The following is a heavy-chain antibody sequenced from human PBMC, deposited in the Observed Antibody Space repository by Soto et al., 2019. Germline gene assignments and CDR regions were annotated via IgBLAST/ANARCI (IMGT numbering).Heavy chain of an antibody. J-gene: IGHJ4*02. CDR1: GFTFSSYA. Sequence: QVQLVESGGGVVQPGRSLRLSCAASGFTFSSYAMHWVRQAPGKGLEWVAVISYDGSNKYYADSVKGRFTITRDNSKNTLYLQMNSLRAEDKAVYYCAREYYGRGPGLDYWGQGTLVTVSS. D-gene: IGHD3-10*02. CDR2: ISYDGSNK. V-gene: IGHV3-30-3*01. CDR3: AREYYGRGPGLDY.